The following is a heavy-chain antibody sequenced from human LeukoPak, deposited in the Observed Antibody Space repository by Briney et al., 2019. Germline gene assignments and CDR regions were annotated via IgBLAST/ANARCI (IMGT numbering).Heavy chain of an antibody. Sequence: PGGSLRLSCAASGFSFSEHGMHWVRQAPGKGLQWVAVVSKDGNTKHYADSMKGRFTISRDNSINAIYLQIHSLAAEDTAVYYCAKRLTESPDHHYFDQWVQGTLVTVSS. V-gene: IGHV3-30*18. CDR3: AKRLTESPDHHYFDQ. CDR2: VSKDGNTK. CDR1: GFSFSEHG. J-gene: IGHJ4*02. D-gene: IGHD1-14*01.